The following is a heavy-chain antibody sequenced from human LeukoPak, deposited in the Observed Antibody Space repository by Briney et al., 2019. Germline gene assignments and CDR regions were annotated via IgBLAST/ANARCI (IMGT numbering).Heavy chain of an antibody. CDR2: VTGGSDTS. Sequence: GSLRLSCAASGFTVSTNYMSWVRQAPGKGLEWVSSVTGGSDTSFHAGSVKGRFTISRDNSKNTLYLQINSLRVEDTAVYYCARDRNYFEALHQSYWGQGTLVTVSS. V-gene: IGHV3-53*01. J-gene: IGHJ4*02. CDR1: GFTVSTNY. CDR3: ARDRNYFEALHQSY. D-gene: IGHD3-10*01.